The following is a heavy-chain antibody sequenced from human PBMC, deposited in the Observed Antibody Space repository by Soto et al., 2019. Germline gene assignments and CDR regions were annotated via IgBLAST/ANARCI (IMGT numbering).Heavy chain of an antibody. Sequence: SETLSLTCTVSGGSISSYYWSWIRQPPGKGLEWIGYIYYSGSTYYNPSLKSRVTISVDTSKNQFSLKLSSVTAADTAVYYCGSPWGPVAAPGPIDAFNIGGQGKMFTVS. D-gene: IGHD6-19*01. CDR2: IYYSGST. J-gene: IGHJ3*02. CDR1: GGSISSYY. V-gene: IGHV4-59*08. CDR3: GSPWGPVAAPGPIDAFNI.